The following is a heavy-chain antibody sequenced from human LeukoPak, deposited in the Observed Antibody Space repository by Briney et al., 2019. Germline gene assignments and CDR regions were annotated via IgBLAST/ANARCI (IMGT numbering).Heavy chain of an antibody. CDR3: ARDTKDCSGGSCYRKFDY. CDR1: GFTFSSYS. V-gene: IGHV3-21*01. J-gene: IGHJ4*02. Sequence: PGGSLRLSCAASGFTFSSYSMNWVRQAPGKGLEWVSSISSSSSYIYYAHSVKGRFTISRDNAKNSLYLQMNSLRAEDTAVYYCARDTKDCSGGSCYRKFDYWGQGTLVTVSS. D-gene: IGHD2-15*01. CDR2: ISSSSSYI.